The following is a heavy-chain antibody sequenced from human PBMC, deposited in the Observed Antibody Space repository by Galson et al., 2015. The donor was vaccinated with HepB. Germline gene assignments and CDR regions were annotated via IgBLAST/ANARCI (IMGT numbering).Heavy chain of an antibody. Sequence: SLRLSCAASGFTFSIYTMNWVRQAPGMGLEWVSSISSTSSYIYYADSVKGRFTISRDNAKNSLYLQMNSLRAEDRAVYYCARAGYSSTWYVSYYYYMDVWGKGTTVTVSS. J-gene: IGHJ6*03. CDR1: GFTFSIYT. CDR2: ISSTSSYI. V-gene: IGHV3-21*01. CDR3: ARAGYSSTWYVSYYYYMDV. D-gene: IGHD6-13*01.